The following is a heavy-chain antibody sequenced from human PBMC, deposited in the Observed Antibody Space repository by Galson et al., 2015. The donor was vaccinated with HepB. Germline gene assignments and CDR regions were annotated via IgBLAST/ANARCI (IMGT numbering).Heavy chain of an antibody. D-gene: IGHD3-16*01. V-gene: IGHV4-59*01. CDR1: GGSISGYY. Sequence: ETLSLTCTVSGGSISGYYWSWIRQPPGQGLQWIDYITYSGSTNYNPSFKSRVTISVDTSKNQFSLKLSSVTAADTAVYYCARVLGNYYYMDVWGKGTTVIVSS. CDR2: ITYSGST. J-gene: IGHJ6*03. CDR3: ARVLGNYYYMDV.